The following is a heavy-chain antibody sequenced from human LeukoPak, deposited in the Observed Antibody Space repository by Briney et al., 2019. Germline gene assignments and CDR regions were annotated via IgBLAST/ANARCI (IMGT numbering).Heavy chain of an antibody. CDR3: AKCSASYSNDAFDV. Sequence: QPGGALRLSCAASVFTFNNYAMNWVRQAPGKVLEWVSYIRGGGSTTRYSDSVKGRFIISRDNSKNILYLQMNSLRAEDTAIYYCAKCSASYSNDAFDVWGRGTMVTVSS. CDR2: IRGGGSTT. V-gene: IGHV3-23*01. J-gene: IGHJ3*01. D-gene: IGHD3-10*02. CDR1: VFTFNNYA.